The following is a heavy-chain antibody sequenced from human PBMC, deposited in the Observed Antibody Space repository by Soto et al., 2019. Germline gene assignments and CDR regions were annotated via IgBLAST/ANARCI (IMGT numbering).Heavy chain of an antibody. CDR2: INSDGSDT. Sequence: GGSLRLSCAVSGFTFSSYWMHWVRQAPGKGLVWVSRINSDGSDTIYADSVKGRFTISRDNAKNVMYLQMNSLRADDTAVYYCARGGYDHGFDVWGQGTMVTVSS. CDR3: ARGGYDHGFDV. D-gene: IGHD5-12*01. CDR1: GFTFSSYW. V-gene: IGHV3-74*01. J-gene: IGHJ3*01.